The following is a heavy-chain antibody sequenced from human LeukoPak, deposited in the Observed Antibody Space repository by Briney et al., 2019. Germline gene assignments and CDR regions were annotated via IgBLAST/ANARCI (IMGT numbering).Heavy chain of an antibody. CDR1: GGAFSSYA. CDR2: IIPIFGTA. Sequence: SVKASCKASGGAFSSYAISWVRQAPGQGLEWMGGIIPIFGTAIYAQKFQGRVTITADESTSTAYMELSSLRSEDTAVYYCVLGYCSGGSCYSFDYWGQGTLVTVSS. V-gene: IGHV1-69*13. CDR3: VLGYCSGGSCYSFDY. J-gene: IGHJ4*02. D-gene: IGHD2-15*01.